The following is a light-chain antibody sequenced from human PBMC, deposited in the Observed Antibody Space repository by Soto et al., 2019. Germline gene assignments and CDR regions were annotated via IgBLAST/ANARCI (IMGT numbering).Light chain of an antibody. CDR3: QQYNNWPWT. J-gene: IGKJ1*01. CDR1: QSVTAN. CDR2: DAS. Sequence: EIVMTQSPATLSVSPGDRATLSCRASQSVTANVAWFLQSPGQAPSLLIYDASTRPTGVPVRFSGSASGTEFTLSISGLQSEDFAVYDGQQYNNWPWTFGQGTTVEIK. V-gene: IGKV3-15*01.